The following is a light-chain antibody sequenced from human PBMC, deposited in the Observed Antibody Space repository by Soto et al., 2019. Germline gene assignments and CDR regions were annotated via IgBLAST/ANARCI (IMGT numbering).Light chain of an antibody. V-gene: IGKV3-20*01. Sequence: EIVLTQSPGTLPLSPGERATLSCRASQTVSSSYLAWYQRKPGQAPRLLIYHSSSRATGIPDRFSGSGSWTDFTLTISRLEPEDFAVYYCQQYASSITFGGGTKVDIK. J-gene: IGKJ4*01. CDR3: QQYASSIT. CDR1: QTVSSSY. CDR2: HSS.